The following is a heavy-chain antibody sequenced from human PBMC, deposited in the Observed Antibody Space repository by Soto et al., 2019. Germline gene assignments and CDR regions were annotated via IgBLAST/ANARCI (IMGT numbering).Heavy chain of an antibody. V-gene: IGHV3-7*01. Sequence: EVQMVEAGGGLVQPGGSLRLSCVGSGFTFSGYWMTWFRQATGKGLEWVANIKEDGSEKYYVDSVKGRLTISRDNVENSLYLQMNSLRPEDTAVYYCARERGRGTDCWECIDFWGPGTLVTVSS. CDR2: IKEDGSEK. J-gene: IGHJ4*02. CDR1: GFTFSGYW. CDR3: ARERGRGTDCWECIDF. D-gene: IGHD2-21*01.